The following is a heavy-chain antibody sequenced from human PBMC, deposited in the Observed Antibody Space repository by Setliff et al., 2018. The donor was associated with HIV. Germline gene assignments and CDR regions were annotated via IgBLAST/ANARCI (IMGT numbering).Heavy chain of an antibody. D-gene: IGHD2-21*02. CDR2: ISSSDNTI. CDR3: AREVTSFEAFDL. J-gene: IGHJ3*01. CDR1: GFTFSSYE. Sequence: PGGSLRLSCAASGFTFSSYEMNWVRQAPGKGLEWVSYISSSDNTIHYADSVRGRFTISRDNAKNSLYLQMSSLRAEDTAVYYCAREVTSFEAFDLWGQGTMVTVSS. V-gene: IGHV3-48*03.